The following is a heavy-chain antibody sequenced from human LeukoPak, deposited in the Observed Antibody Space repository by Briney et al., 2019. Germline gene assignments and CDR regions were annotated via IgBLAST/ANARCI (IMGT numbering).Heavy chain of an antibody. CDR2: ISYDGSNK. V-gene: IGHV3-30*04. CDR3: ARDVVDILTGYSDAFDI. D-gene: IGHD3-9*01. CDR1: GFTFSSYA. J-gene: IGHJ3*02. Sequence: GGSLRLSCAASGFTFSSYAMHWVRQAPGKGLEWVAVISYDGSNKYYADSVKGRFTISRDNAKNSLYLQMNSLRAEDTAVYYCARDVVDILTGYSDAFDIWGQGTMVTVSS.